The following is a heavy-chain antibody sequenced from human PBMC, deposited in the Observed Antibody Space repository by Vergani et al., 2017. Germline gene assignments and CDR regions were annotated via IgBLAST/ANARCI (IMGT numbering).Heavy chain of an antibody. CDR2: IWYDGSNK. Sequence: VQLLESGGGLVQPGRSLRLSCAASGFTFSSYGMHWVRQAPGKGLEWVAVIWYDGSNKYYADSVKGRFTISRDNSKNTLYLQMNSLRAEDTAVYYCARAQAAAGTLYYFDYWGQGTLVTVSS. D-gene: IGHD6-13*01. J-gene: IGHJ4*02. V-gene: IGHV3-33*01. CDR3: ARAQAAAGTLYYFDY. CDR1: GFTFSSYG.